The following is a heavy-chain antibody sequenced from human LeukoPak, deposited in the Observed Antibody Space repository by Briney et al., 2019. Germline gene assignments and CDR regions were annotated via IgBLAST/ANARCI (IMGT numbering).Heavy chain of an antibody. D-gene: IGHD6-13*01. Sequence: GGSLRLSCAASGFTFSGYAIHWVRQAPGKGLEWVAVIWYDGSNQYYADSVKGRFTISGDSSKNTLFLQMNSLRAEDTAVYYCARSYRSSWATVLYWGQGTLVTVSS. CDR3: ARSYRSSWATVLY. CDR1: GFTFSGYA. CDR2: IWYDGSNQ. V-gene: IGHV3-33*01. J-gene: IGHJ4*02.